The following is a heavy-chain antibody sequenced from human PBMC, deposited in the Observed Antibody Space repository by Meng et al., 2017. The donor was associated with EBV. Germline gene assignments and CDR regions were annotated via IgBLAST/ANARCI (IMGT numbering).Heavy chain of an antibody. D-gene: IGHD6-13*01. CDR1: GYTFTGYY. J-gene: IGHJ5*02. CDR2: INPNSGGT. Sequence: QGPLVQSGAEVKKPGASVKVSCKASGYTFTGYYMHWVRQAPGQGLEWMGRINPNSGGTNYAQKFQGRVTMTRDTSISTAYMELSRLRSDDTAVYYCAKGADLAAAGTFWFDPWGQGTLVTVFS. CDR3: AKGADLAAAGTFWFDP. V-gene: IGHV1-2*06.